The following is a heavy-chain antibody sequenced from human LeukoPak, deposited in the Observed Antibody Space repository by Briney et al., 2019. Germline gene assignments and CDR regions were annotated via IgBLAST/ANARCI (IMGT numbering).Heavy chain of an antibody. Sequence: GGSLRLSCAASGFTFSTYSMKWVLQAPGKGLEWVSYISDSSAMYYADSVRGRFTISRENDKNSLFLQMNSLRAEDTAVYYCARDGGYSGYDADCWGQGTLVTVSS. CDR3: ARDGGYSGYDADC. J-gene: IGHJ4*02. CDR1: GFTFSTYS. V-gene: IGHV3-48*01. D-gene: IGHD5-12*01. CDR2: ISDSSAM.